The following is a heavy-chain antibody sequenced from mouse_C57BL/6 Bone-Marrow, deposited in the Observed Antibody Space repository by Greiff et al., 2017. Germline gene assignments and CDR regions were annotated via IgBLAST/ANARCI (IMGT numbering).Heavy chain of an antibody. CDR3: ARDDYDYWYYAMDY. J-gene: IGHJ4*01. V-gene: IGHV5-4*01. CDR1: GFTFSSYA. D-gene: IGHD2-4*01. CDR2: ISDGGSYT. Sequence: DVQLVESGGGLVKPGGSLKLSCAASGFTFSSYAMSWVRQTPEKRLEWVATISDGGSYTYYPDNVKGRFTISRDNAKNNLYLQMSHLKSEDTAMYYCARDDYDYWYYAMDYWGQGTSVTVSS.